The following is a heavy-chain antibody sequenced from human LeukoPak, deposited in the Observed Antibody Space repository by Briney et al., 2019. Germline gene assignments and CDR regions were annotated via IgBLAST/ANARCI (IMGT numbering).Heavy chain of an antibody. CDR2: IYYSGST. V-gene: IGHV4-39*07. D-gene: IGHD2-21*02. CDR1: GGSISSSSFY. CDR3: ARETIVVVTATRFDP. Sequence: SETLSLTCTVSGGSISSSSFYWGWIRQPPGKGLEWIGSIYYSGSTYYNPSLESRVTISVDTSKNQFSLKLSSVTAADTAVYYCARETIVVVTATRFDPWGQGTLVTVSS. J-gene: IGHJ5*02.